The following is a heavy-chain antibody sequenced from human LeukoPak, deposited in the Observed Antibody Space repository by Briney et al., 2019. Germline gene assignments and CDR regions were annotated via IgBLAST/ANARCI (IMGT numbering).Heavy chain of an antibody. CDR3: ARQWGRPCDI. CDR2: IYPGDSDT. V-gene: IGHV5-51*01. J-gene: IGHJ3*02. Sequence: GESLKISCKGSGYSFTNFWIGWVRQMPGKGLEWMGIIYPGDSDTTYSPSFQGQVTISADKSTSTASLQWSSLKASDTAMYYCARQWGRPCDILGQGTMVTVSS. CDR1: GYSFTNFW. D-gene: IGHD1-26*01.